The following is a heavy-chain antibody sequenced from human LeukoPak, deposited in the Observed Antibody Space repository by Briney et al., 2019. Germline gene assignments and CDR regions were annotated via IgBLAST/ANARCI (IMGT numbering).Heavy chain of an antibody. CDR1: GGSISSGGYS. CDR2: IYHSGST. CDR3: ARSYCSSTSCYFNWFDP. Sequence: SETLSLTCAVSGGSISSGGYSWRWIRQPPGKGLEWIGYIYHSGSTYYNPSLKSRVTISVDRSKNQFSLKLSSVTAADTAVYYCARSYCSSTSCYFNWFDPWGQGTLVTVSS. J-gene: IGHJ5*02. D-gene: IGHD2-2*01. V-gene: IGHV4-30-2*01.